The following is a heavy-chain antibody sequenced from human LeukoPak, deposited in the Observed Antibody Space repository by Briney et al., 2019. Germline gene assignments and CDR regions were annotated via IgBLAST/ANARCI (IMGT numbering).Heavy chain of an antibody. CDR1: GGSFSGYY. V-gene: IGHV4-34*01. CDR2: INHSGST. J-gene: IGHJ3*02. Sequence: PSETLSLTCAVYGGSFSGYYWSWIRQPPGKGLEWIGEINHSGSTNYNPSLKSRVTISVDTSKNQFSLKLSSATAADTAVYYCARGRITIAFDIWGQGTMVTVSS. D-gene: IGHD3-3*01. CDR3: ARGRITIAFDI.